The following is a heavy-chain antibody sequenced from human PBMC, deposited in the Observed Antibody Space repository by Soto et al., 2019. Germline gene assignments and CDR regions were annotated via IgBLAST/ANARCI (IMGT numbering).Heavy chain of an antibody. CDR2: ISAYNGNT. Sequence: ASVKVSCKASGYTFTSYGISWVRQAPGQGLEWMGWISAYNGNTNYAQKLQGRVTMTTDTSTSTAYMELRSLRSDDTAVYYCARDRFVVVVAATYFDDWGQGTLVTGSS. CDR3: ARDRFVVVVAATYFDD. V-gene: IGHV1-18*01. CDR1: GYTFTSYG. J-gene: IGHJ4*02. D-gene: IGHD2-15*01.